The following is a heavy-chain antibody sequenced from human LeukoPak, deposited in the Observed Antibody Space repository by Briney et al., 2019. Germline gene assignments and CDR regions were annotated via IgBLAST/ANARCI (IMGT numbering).Heavy chain of an antibody. CDR2: INHSGST. D-gene: IGHD3-3*01. Sequence: PSETLSLTCAVYGGSFSGYYWSWIRQPPGKGLEWIGEINHSGSTNYNPSLKSRVTISVDTSKNQFSLKLSSVTAADTAVYYCARGRYYDFRSGYPPWFDYWGQGTLVTVSS. CDR1: GGSFSGYY. J-gene: IGHJ4*02. V-gene: IGHV4-34*01. CDR3: ARGRYYDFRSGYPPWFDY.